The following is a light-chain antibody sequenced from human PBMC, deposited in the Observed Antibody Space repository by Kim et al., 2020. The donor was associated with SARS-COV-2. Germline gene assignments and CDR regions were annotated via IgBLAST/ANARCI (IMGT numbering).Light chain of an antibody. CDR3: QSRDSSGKVV. CDR1: SLRLYY. Sequence: VALGQTFTITGQVYSLRLYYVSWYQRRPGQAPVLGSYGKNNRPSGIPDRFSGSSSGNTASSTITGAQAEDEAYYYCQSRDSSGKVVFGGGTQLTVL. J-gene: IGLJ2*01. V-gene: IGLV3-19*01. CDR2: GKN.